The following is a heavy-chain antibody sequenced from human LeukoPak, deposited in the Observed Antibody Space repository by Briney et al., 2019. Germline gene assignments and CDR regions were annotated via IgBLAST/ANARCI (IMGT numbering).Heavy chain of an antibody. Sequence: GGSLRLSCTASGFNLNTYAIHWVRQAPGKGLEWVAVISSDGRKTFYADSVKGRFTISRGNSKNTLFLQMNSLRAEDTAVYYCARDVRELSRYYDFPYWGQGTLVTVSS. CDR1: GFNLNTYA. V-gene: IGHV3-30*04. J-gene: IGHJ4*02. D-gene: IGHD3-16*02. CDR2: ISSDGRKT. CDR3: ARDVRELSRYYDFPY.